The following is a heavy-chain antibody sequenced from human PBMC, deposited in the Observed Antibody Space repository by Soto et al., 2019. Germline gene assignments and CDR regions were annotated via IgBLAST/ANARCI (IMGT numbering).Heavy chain of an antibody. D-gene: IGHD1-26*01. J-gene: IGHJ4*02. CDR1: GGSISSGGYS. CDR2: IYHSGST. Sequence: QLQLQESGSGLVKPSQTLSLTCAVSGGSISSGGYSWYWIRQPPGKGLEWIGYIYHSGSTYYNPFIKSLVTISVDRSKNQFSLKLTSVTDADTAVYYCASGRPTALDYWGQGTLVTVSS. CDR3: ASGRPTALDY. V-gene: IGHV4-30-2*01.